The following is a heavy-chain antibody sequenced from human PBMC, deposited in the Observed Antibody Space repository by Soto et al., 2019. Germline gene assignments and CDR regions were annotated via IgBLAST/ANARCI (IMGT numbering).Heavy chain of an antibody. CDR1: GFTFSSYA. CDR3: AKAGIAAAGLFVYMDV. V-gene: IGHV3-23*01. CDR2: ISGSGGST. J-gene: IGHJ6*03. Sequence: PGGSLRLSCAASGFTFSSYAMSWVRQAPGKGLEWVSAISGSGGSTYYADSVKGRFTISRDNSKNTLYLQMNSLRAEDTAVYYCAKAGIAAAGLFVYMDVWGKGTTVTVSS. D-gene: IGHD6-13*01.